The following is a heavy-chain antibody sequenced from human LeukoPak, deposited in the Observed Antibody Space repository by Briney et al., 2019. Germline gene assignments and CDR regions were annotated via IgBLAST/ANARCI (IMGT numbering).Heavy chain of an antibody. Sequence: PGRSLRLSCAASGFTFSSYGMHWVRQAPGKGLEWVAVIWYDGSNKYYADSVKGRFTISRDNSKNTLYLQMNSLRAEDTAVYYCARTVRGSYRAHDAFDIWGQGTMVTVSS. V-gene: IGHV3-33*01. J-gene: IGHJ3*02. CDR1: GFTFSSYG. CDR3: ARTVRGSYRAHDAFDI. CDR2: IWYDGSNK. D-gene: IGHD3-16*02.